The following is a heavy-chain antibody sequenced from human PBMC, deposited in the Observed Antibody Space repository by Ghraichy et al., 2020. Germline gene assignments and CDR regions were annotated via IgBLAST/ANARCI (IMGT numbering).Heavy chain of an antibody. CDR3: ARHSVLRYFDWLTGMDV. V-gene: IGHV3-53*01. CDR1: GFTVSSNY. CDR2: IYSGGST. D-gene: IGHD3-9*01. J-gene: IGHJ6*02. Sequence: GGSLTLSCAASGFTVSSNYMSWVRQAPGKGLEWVSVIYSGGSTYYADSVKGRFTISRDNSKNTLYLQMNSLRAEDTAVYYCARHSVLRYFDWLTGMDVWGQGTTVTVSS.